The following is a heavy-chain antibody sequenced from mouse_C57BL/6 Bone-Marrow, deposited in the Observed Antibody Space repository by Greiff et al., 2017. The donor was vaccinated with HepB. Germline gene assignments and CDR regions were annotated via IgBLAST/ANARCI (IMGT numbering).Heavy chain of an antibody. V-gene: IGHV1-82*01. D-gene: IGHD1-1*01. Sequence: QLQESGPELVKPGASVKISCKASGYAFSSSWMNWVKQRPGKGLEWIGRIYPGDGDTNYNGKFKGKATLTADKSSSTAYMQLSSLTSEDSAVYFCASFFYYYGSSFDYWGQGTTLTVSS. CDR2: IYPGDGDT. CDR1: GYAFSSSW. CDR3: ASFFYYYGSSFDY. J-gene: IGHJ2*01.